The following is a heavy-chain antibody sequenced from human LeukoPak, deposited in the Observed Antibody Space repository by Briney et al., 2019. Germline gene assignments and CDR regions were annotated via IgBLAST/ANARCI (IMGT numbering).Heavy chain of an antibody. CDR3: ARGMEPYYYMDV. Sequence: ASVKVSCKASGYTLNGYYMHWVGQAPGQGLEWMGWINPNSGGTNYAQKFQGRVTMTRDTSISTAYMELSRLRSDDTAVYYCARGMEPYYYMDVWGKGTTVTVSS. CDR1: GYTLNGYY. V-gene: IGHV1-2*02. J-gene: IGHJ6*03. CDR2: INPNSGGT. D-gene: IGHD1-26*01.